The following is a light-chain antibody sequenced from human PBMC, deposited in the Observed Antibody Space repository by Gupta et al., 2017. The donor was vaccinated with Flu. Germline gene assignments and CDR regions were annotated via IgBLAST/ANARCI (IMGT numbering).Light chain of an antibody. V-gene: IGKV1-17*01. Sequence: DIQMTQSPASLSASVGDTVTITCRASQGIRDYLGWYQQKPGRAPKLLISATYNLQSGVPSRFSGTAAGTEFTLTISSLQAEDFATYYCPQQVSYPWTFGQGTKVDIK. CDR1: QGIRDY. CDR3: PQQVSYPWT. CDR2: ATY. J-gene: IGKJ1*01.